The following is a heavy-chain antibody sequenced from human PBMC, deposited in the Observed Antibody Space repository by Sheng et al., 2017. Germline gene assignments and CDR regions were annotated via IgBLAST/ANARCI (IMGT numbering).Heavy chain of an antibody. CDR2: IRYDGSNK. Sequence: QVQLVESGGGVVQPGGSLRLSCAASGFTFSSYGMHWVRQAPGKGLEWVAFIRYDGSNKYYADSVKGRFTISRDNSKNTLYLQMNSLRAEDTAVYYCAKDALWFGELSRWYFDYWGQGTLVTVSS. V-gene: IGHV3-30*02. CDR1: GFTFSSYG. CDR3: AKDALWFGELSRWYFDY. J-gene: IGHJ4*02. D-gene: IGHD3-10*01.